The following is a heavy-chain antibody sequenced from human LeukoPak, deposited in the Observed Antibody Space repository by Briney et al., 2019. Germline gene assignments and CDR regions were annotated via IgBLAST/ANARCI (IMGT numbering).Heavy chain of an antibody. J-gene: IGHJ4*02. V-gene: IGHV1-18*01. Sequence: ASVKVSCKASGYTFTGYYMHWVRQAPGQGLEWMGWISAYNGNTNYAQKLQGRVTMTTDTSTSTAYMELRSLRSDDTAVYYCARGPRFLESDYWGQGTLVTVSS. D-gene: IGHD3-3*01. CDR3: ARGPRFLESDY. CDR1: GYTFTGYY. CDR2: ISAYNGNT.